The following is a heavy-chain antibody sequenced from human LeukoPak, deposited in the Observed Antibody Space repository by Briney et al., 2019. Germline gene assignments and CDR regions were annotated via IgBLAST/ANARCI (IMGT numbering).Heavy chain of an antibody. CDR1: GYTFSSYY. CDR3: ARDPRPSYDSSGYYYYPADY. J-gene: IGHJ4*02. CDR2: INPSGGST. Sequence: ASVKVSCKASGYTFSSYYMHWVRQAPGQGLEWMAIINPSGGSTSYAQKFQGRVTMTRDTSTSTVYMELSSLRSEDTAVYYCARDPRPSYDSSGYYYYPADYWGQGTLVTVSS. D-gene: IGHD3-22*01. V-gene: IGHV1-46*01.